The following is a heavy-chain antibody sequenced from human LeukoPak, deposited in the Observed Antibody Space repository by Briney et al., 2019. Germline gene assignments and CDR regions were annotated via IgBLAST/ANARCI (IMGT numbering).Heavy chain of an antibody. D-gene: IGHD1-1*01. V-gene: IGHV4-39*01. CDR2: IYYSGST. Sequence: SETLSLTCSVSGGSIISINYYWGWIRQPPGKGLEWIGSIYYSGSTYYNPSLKSRVTISVDTSKNQFSLKLSSVTAADTAVYYCARSLDPDGPIYWGQGTLVTVSS. CDR1: GGSIISINYY. J-gene: IGHJ4*02. CDR3: ARSLDPDGPIY.